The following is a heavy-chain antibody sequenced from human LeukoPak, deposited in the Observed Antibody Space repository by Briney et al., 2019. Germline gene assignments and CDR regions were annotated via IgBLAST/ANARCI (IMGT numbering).Heavy chain of an antibody. D-gene: IGHD3-22*01. V-gene: IGHV1-3*03. CDR2: INIGNGYI. J-gene: IGHJ1*01. CDR1: GYSFTTKT. CDR3: ARDSSGYPEYFQH. Sequence: ASVKVSCKASGYSFTTKTIHWVRQAPGQRLEWMGWINIGNGYIKYSQEFQGRVTITSDTSASTAYMELSSLRSEDMAVYYCARDSSGYPEYFQHWGQGTLLTVSS.